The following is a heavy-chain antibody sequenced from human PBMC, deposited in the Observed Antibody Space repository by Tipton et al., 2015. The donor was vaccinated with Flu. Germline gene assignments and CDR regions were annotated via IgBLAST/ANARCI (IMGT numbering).Heavy chain of an antibody. CDR1: GFTVSSNY. D-gene: IGHD6-19*01. J-gene: IGHJ4*02. V-gene: IGHV3-7*01. CDR3: ARDPSSGWYDY. Sequence: SLRLSCAASGFTVSSNYMSWVRQAPGKGLEWVANIKQDGSEKYYVDSVKGRFTISRDNAKNSLYLQMNSLRAEDTAVYYCARDPSSGWYDYWGQGTLVTVSS. CDR2: IKQDGSEK.